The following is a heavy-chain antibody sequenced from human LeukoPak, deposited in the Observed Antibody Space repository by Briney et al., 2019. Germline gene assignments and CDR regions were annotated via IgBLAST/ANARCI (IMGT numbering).Heavy chain of an antibody. CDR3: ARVRAYSTNTPRSFDI. J-gene: IGHJ3*02. V-gene: IGHV4-59*01. CDR1: GGSMSSYY. D-gene: IGHD4-11*01. Sequence: TETLSLTCTVSGGSMSSYYWGWIRQPPGKQLDWIAYIFSSGSTNYSPSLKSRVSMSVDTSKNRFSLNLTSVTAADTAVYYSARVRAYSTNTPRSFDIWGQGTMVTVSS. CDR2: IFSSGST.